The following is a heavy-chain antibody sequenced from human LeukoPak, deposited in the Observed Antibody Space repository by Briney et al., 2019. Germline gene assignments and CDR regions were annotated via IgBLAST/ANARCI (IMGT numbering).Heavy chain of an antibody. J-gene: IGHJ4*02. CDR1: GLTVSRNY. CDR2: ISSSSSYI. V-gene: IGHV3-21*01. D-gene: IGHD4-23*01. Sequence: PGGSLRLSCVASGLTVSRNYMSWVRQAPGKGLEWVSSISSSSSYIYYADSVKGRFTISRDNAKNSLYLQMNSLRAEDTAVYYCARDDGYGGAFDYWGQGTLVTVSS. CDR3: ARDDGYGGAFDY.